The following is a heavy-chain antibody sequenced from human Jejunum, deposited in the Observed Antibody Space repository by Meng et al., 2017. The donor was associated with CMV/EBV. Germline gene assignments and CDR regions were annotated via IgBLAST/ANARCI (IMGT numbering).Heavy chain of an antibody. J-gene: IGHJ4*02. CDR1: GDSISSGGYC. D-gene: IGHD5-24*01. V-gene: IGHV4-39*06. CDR3: ARDGEGRWLQLGC. CDR2: IDYSGTT. Sequence: SGDSISSGGYCWGWVRQPPGKGLEWIGSIDYSGTTRYNPSLGSRVVISVDTSMNQLTLRLDSVTAADTAVYYCARDGEGRWLQLGCWGQGTLVTVSS.